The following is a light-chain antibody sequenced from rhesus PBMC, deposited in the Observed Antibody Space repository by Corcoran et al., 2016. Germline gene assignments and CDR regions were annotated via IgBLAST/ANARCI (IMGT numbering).Light chain of an antibody. CDR1: ENVNNY. Sequence: DIQMTQSPSSLSASVGDRVTITCRASENVNNYLNWYQQKPGKAPKLLIYKATTLQGGVPSRFSGSGAGTDYTFTINSLQPEDVATYYCQHGYGTPYSFGQGTKVESK. V-gene: IGKV1-74*01. CDR3: QHGYGTPYS. J-gene: IGKJ2*01. CDR2: KAT.